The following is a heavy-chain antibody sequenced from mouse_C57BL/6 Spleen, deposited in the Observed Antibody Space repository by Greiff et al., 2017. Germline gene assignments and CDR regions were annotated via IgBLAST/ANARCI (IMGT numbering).Heavy chain of an antibody. V-gene: IGHV1-66*01. CDR3: ASHLYYYGSSLDY. J-gene: IGHJ2*01. CDR2: IYPGSGNT. D-gene: IGHD1-1*01. Sequence: QVQLQQSGPELVKPGASVKISCKASGYSFTSYYIHWVKQRPGQGLEWIGWIYPGSGNTKYNEKFKGKATLTADTSSSTAYMQLSSLTSEDSAVYYCASHLYYYGSSLDYWGQGTTLTVSS. CDR1: GYSFTSYY.